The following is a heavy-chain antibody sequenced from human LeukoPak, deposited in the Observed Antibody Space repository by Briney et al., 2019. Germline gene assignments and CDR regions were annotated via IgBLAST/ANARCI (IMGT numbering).Heavy chain of an antibody. CDR2: FGSSNTPI. Sequence: GGSLRLSCAASGFAFSDYYMTWIRQAPGKGLECVSYFGSSNTPIYYADSVEGRFTISRDNARNSLYLQMNSLRAEDTAIYYCARLTSGWKFDYWGQGILVTVSS. J-gene: IGHJ4*02. CDR1: GFAFSDYY. V-gene: IGHV3-11*01. CDR3: ARLTSGWKFDY. D-gene: IGHD6-19*01.